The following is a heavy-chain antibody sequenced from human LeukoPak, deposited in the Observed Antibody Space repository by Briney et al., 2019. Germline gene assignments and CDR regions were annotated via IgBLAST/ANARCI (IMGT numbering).Heavy chain of an antibody. V-gene: IGHV3-23*01. CDR1: GFTFSSYA. D-gene: IGHD4-17*01. CDR3: ANPSGDYDFDY. J-gene: IGHJ4*02. CDR2: ISGSGGST. Sequence: PGGSLRLSCAPAGFTFSSYAMSWVRKAPGKGLEWVSAISGSGGSTYYAASVKGRFTISRDNSKNTLYLQMNSLRAEDTAVYYCANPSGDYDFDYWGQGTLVTVSS.